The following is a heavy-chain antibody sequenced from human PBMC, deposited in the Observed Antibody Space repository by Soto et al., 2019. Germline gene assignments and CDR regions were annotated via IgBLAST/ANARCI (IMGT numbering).Heavy chain of an antibody. J-gene: IGHJ4*02. CDR1: GFTFSSYA. Sequence: QVQLVESGGGVVQPGRSLRLSCAASGFTFSSYAMHWVRQAPGKGLEWVAVISYDGSNKYYADSVKGRFTISRDNSKNTLYLQMNSLRAEDTAVYCCARDYGNDCGGDCYVVRLSTPYDYWGQGTLVTVSS. V-gene: IGHV3-30-3*01. CDR2: ISYDGSNK. D-gene: IGHD2-21*02. CDR3: ARDYGNDCGGDCYVVRLSTPYDY.